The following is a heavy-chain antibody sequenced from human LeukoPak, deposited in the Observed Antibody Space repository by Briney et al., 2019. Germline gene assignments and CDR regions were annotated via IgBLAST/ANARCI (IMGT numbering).Heavy chain of an antibody. D-gene: IGHD6-19*01. CDR3: ARDFPGYSSGWPPGSAFDI. CDR2: ISASNSNT. CDR1: GYTFVSHG. V-gene: IGHV1-18*01. Sequence: ASVKVSCKAAGYTFVSHGISWVRQAPGQGLEWMGWISASNSNTNYVQKFQGRVTMTTDTSTSTAYMELRSLRSDDTAVYYCARDFPGYSSGWPPGSAFDIWGQGTMVTVSS. J-gene: IGHJ3*02.